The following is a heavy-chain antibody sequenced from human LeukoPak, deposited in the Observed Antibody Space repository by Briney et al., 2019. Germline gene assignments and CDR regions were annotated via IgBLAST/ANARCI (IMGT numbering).Heavy chain of an antibody. CDR3: AKDRRNTVPTISDY. V-gene: IGHV3-23*01. CDR2: ISGSGGST. Sequence: GGSLRLSCAASGFTFSSYAMNWVRQAPGKGLEWVSAISGSGGSTYYAHSVKGRFTISRDNSENTLYLRMNSLRAEDTAVYYCAKDRRNTVPTISDYWGQGALVTVSS. D-gene: IGHD5-12*01. J-gene: IGHJ4*02. CDR1: GFTFSSYA.